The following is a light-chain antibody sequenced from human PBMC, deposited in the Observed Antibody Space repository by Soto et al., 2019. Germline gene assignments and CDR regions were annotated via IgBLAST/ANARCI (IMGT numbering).Light chain of an antibody. Sequence: DLVMTQTPLSLSVTPGQPASISCKSSRSLLYSDGKTYLYWYLQKQGQPPHLLIYGVSNRFSGVTDRFSGSGSGTDFTLTISRVEAEDVGVYYCMQTVQFPWTFGQGTKVEVK. CDR2: GVS. CDR3: MQTVQFPWT. J-gene: IGKJ1*01. V-gene: IGKV2D-29*01. CDR1: RSLLYSDGKTY.